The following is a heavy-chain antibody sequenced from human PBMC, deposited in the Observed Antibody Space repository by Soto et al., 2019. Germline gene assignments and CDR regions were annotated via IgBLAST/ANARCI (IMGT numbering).Heavy chain of an antibody. Sequence: SETLSLTCAVSGYFFSNDYFWGWIRQPPGKGLEWIGSVYQSGSTYYNPSLKSRVSTSVDTSKNQFSLKLSSVTAADTAVYYCARAAYGSSTLFDYWGRGALVTVSS. CDR3: ARAAYGSSTLFDY. CDR2: VYQSGST. J-gene: IGHJ4*02. D-gene: IGHD6-13*01. V-gene: IGHV4-38-2*01. CDR1: GYFFSNDYF.